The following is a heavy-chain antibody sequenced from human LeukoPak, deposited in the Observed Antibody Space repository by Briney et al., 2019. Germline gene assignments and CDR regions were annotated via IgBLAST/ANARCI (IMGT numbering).Heavy chain of an antibody. CDR3: ARTTEAHSWRTRYYDYYMDV. D-gene: IGHD6-13*01. Sequence: PSETLSLTCTVSGGSISSYYWSWIRQPPGKGLEWIGYMYYSGSTNYNPSLKSRVTISVDTSKNQFSLKLSSVTAADTAVYYCARTTEAHSWRTRYYDYYMDVWGKGTTVAVSS. CDR2: MYYSGST. CDR1: GGSISSYY. J-gene: IGHJ6*03. V-gene: IGHV4-59*01.